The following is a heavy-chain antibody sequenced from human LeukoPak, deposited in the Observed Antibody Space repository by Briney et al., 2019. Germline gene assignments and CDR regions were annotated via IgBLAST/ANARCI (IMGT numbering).Heavy chain of an antibody. V-gene: IGHV3-30*18. D-gene: IGHD2-2*01. Sequence: GGSLRLSCAASGFTFSSYGMHWVRQAPGKGLEWVAVISYDGSNKYYADSVKGRFTISRDNSKNTLYLQMNSLRAGDTAVYYCAKDLGYCSSTSCYGYYYYYGMDVWGQGTTVTVSS. CDR3: AKDLGYCSSTSCYGYYYYYGMDV. CDR2: ISYDGSNK. J-gene: IGHJ6*02. CDR1: GFTFSSYG.